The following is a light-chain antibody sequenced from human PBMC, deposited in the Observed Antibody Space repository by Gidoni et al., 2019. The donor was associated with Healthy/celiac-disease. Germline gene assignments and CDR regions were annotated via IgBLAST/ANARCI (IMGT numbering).Light chain of an antibody. CDR3: QQYGSSPLT. V-gene: IGKV3-20*01. CDR1: QSVSSSY. J-gene: IGKJ4*01. Sequence: EIVLTQSPGTLSLSPGERATLACRASQSVSSSYLAWYQQKPGQAPRLLISGASSSATGIPDSFSGSGSGTDFTLTISRLEPEDFAVYYCQQYGSSPLTFXGXTKVEIK. CDR2: GAS.